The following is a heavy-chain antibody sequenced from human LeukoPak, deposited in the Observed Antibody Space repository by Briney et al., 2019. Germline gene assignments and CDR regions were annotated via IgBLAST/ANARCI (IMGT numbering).Heavy chain of an antibody. CDR3: ANREYHLPALY. D-gene: IGHD2-2*01. Sequence: GGSLRLSCTASGYAFSTYGTHGVRQAPGKGLEWVAVISYDGSNKYYADSVKGRFTISRDNTKDTLYLQMNSLRAEDTTVYYCANREYHLPALYWGQGTLVTVSS. CDR1: GYAFSTYG. CDR2: ISYDGSNK. J-gene: IGHJ4*02. V-gene: IGHV3-30*18.